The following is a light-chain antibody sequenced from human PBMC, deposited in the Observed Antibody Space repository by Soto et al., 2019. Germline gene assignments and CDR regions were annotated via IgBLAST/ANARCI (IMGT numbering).Light chain of an antibody. Sequence: EIVMKQSPATLSVSPGERATLSCRASQSVSSNLAWYQQKPGQAPRLLIYGASTRATGIPARFSGSGSGTEFTLTISSLQSEDFAGYYCQQYNNWPPYTFGQGTKLEIK. J-gene: IGKJ2*01. CDR1: QSVSSN. CDR3: QQYNNWPPYT. CDR2: GAS. V-gene: IGKV3-15*01.